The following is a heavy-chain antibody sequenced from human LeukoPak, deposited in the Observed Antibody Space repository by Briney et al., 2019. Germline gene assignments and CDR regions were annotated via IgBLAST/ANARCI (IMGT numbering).Heavy chain of an antibody. CDR3: ARPGGY. J-gene: IGHJ4*02. CDR1: GFTVSSYW. V-gene: IGHV3-7*01. CDR2: IKQDGSEK. Sequence: GGSLRLSCAASGFTVSSYWMSWVHRAPGKGLEWVANIKQDGSEKYYVDSVKGRFTISRDNAKNSLYLQMNSLRAEDTAVYYCARPGGYWGQGTLVTVSS.